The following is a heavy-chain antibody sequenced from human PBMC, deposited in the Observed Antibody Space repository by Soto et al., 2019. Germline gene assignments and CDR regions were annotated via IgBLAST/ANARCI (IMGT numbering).Heavy chain of an antibody. CDR1: GYTFTSYY. CDR2: INPSGGST. J-gene: IGHJ4*02. V-gene: IGHV1-46*01. Sequence: GASVKVSCKASGYTFTSYYMHWVRQAPGQGLEWMGIINPSGGSTSYAQKFQGRVTMTRDTSTSTVYMELSSLRSEDTAVYYCARQSITMIVVVHRPFDYWGQGTRVTVSS. CDR3: ARQSITMIVVVHRPFDY. D-gene: IGHD3-22*01.